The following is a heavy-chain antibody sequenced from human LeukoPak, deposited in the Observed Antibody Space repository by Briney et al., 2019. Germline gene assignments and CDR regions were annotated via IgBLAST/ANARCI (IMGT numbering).Heavy chain of an antibody. J-gene: IGHJ6*02. V-gene: IGHV1-8*01. D-gene: IGHD6-6*01. CDR3: ARGPKYSSLSLYYGMDV. Sequence: GASVKVSCKASGYTSTSYDINWVRQATGQGLEWMGWMNPNSGNTGYAQKFQGRVTMTRNTSISTAYMELSSLRSEDTAVYYCARGPKYSSLSLYYGMDVWGQGTTVTVSS. CDR2: MNPNSGNT. CDR1: GYTSTSYD.